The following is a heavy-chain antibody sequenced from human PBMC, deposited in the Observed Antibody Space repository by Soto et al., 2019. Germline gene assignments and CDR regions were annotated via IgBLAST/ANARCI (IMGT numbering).Heavy chain of an antibody. Sequence: GGSLRLSCAASGFTFSSYGMHWVRQAPNKGLEWVAVIWYDGSNKYYADSVKGRFTISRDNSKNTLYLQMNSLRAEDTAVYYCAIDNIVVVPAPIDYYYYMDVWGKGTTVTVSS. D-gene: IGHD2-2*01. V-gene: IGHV3-33*01. CDR3: AIDNIVVVPAPIDYYYYMDV. CDR2: IWYDGSNK. J-gene: IGHJ6*03. CDR1: GFTFSSYG.